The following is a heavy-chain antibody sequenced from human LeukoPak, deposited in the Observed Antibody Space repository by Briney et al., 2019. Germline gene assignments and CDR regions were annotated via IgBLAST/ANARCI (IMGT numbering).Heavy chain of an antibody. Sequence: SGPTLVNPTQTLTLTCTFSGFSLTTSGVGVGWIRQPPGKALEWHASIYWDDDKRYSPFLKTRLTITKDTSKNQVVLTMTNMDPVDTATYYCTHSPYYYYAIDVWGQGTTVTVSS. CDR2: IYWDDDK. CDR1: GFSLTTSGVG. CDR3: THSPYYYYAIDV. V-gene: IGHV2-5*02. J-gene: IGHJ6*02.